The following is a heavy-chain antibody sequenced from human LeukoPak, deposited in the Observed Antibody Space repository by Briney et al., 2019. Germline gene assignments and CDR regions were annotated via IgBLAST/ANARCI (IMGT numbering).Heavy chain of an antibody. J-gene: IGHJ5*02. D-gene: IGHD5-18*01. CDR3: ARGHWAAMVVNWFAP. CDR2: IIPIFGTA. CDR1: GGTFSSYA. V-gene: IGHV1-69*13. Sequence: ASVKVSCKASGGTFSSYAISWVRQAPGQGLEWMGGIIPIFGTANYAQKFQGRVTITADESTSTAYMELSSLRSEDTAVYYCARGHWAAMVVNWFAPWGQGTLVPVS.